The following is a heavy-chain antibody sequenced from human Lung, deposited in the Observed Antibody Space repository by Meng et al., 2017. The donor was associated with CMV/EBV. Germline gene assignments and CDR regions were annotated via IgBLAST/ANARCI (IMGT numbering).Heavy chain of an antibody. D-gene: IGHD3-9*01. CDR3: ARETDDILTGYFD. Sequence: CAASGFSFSTYDMNWVRQAPGKGLEWVSSISADSTFVYYADSVKGRFTISRDNAKKSLYLQMNSLRAEDTAVYYCARETDDILTGYFDWGQGTLVTVSS. V-gene: IGHV3-21*01. J-gene: IGHJ4*02. CDR2: ISADSTFV. CDR1: GFSFSTYD.